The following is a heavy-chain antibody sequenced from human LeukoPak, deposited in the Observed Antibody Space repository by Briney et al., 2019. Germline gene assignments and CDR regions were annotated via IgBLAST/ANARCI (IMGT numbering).Heavy chain of an antibody. J-gene: IGHJ2*01. Sequence: SETLSLTCTVSGGSISSGDYYWSWIRQPPGKGLEWIGYIYYSGSTYYNPSLKSRVTISVDTSKNQFSLKLSSVTAADTAVYYCARQGRDYYDSSGYGPSSWYFDLWGRGTLVTVSS. CDR1: GGSISSGDYY. V-gene: IGHV4-30-4*01. CDR3: ARQGRDYYDSSGYGPSSWYFDL. D-gene: IGHD3-22*01. CDR2: IYYSGST.